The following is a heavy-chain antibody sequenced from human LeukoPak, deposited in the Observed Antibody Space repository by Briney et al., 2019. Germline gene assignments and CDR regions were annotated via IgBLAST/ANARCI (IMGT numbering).Heavy chain of an antibody. CDR1: GGTFSSYT. CDR3: ARSAGYDSSGHDYYYYGMDV. V-gene: IGHV1-69*02. Sequence: SVKLSCKASGGTFSSYTISWVRQAPGQGLEWMGRIIPILGIANYAQKFQGRVTITADKSTSTAYMELSSLRSEDTAVYYCARSAGYDSSGHDYYYYGMDVWGQGTTVTVSS. D-gene: IGHD3-22*01. CDR2: IIPILGIA. J-gene: IGHJ6*02.